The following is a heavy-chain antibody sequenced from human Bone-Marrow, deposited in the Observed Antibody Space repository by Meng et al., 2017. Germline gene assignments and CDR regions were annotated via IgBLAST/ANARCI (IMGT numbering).Heavy chain of an antibody. V-gene: IGHV4-34*01. J-gene: IGHJ4*02. D-gene: IGHD2-2*01. CDR3: ARDCSSSSRSLDY. CDR2: NHSGST. Sequence: NHSGSTNYNPSLNSRVTISVDTSMNQFSLKLSSVTAADTAVYYCARDCSSSSRSLDYWGQGTLVTVSS.